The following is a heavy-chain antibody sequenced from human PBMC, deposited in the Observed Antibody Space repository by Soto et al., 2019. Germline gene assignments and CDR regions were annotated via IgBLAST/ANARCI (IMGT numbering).Heavy chain of an antibody. Sequence: GESLKISCKGSGYSFTSYWIAWVRQMPGKGLEWMGIVYPGDSHPRYSPSFQGQVTISADKSISTAYLQWSSLKASDTATYYCARLGFNYDFLSGYYNVHHYYGIDVWGQGTTVTVSS. J-gene: IGHJ6*02. CDR1: GYSFTSYW. V-gene: IGHV5-51*01. D-gene: IGHD3-3*01. CDR3: ARLGFNYDFLSGYYNVHHYYGIDV. CDR2: VYPGDSHP.